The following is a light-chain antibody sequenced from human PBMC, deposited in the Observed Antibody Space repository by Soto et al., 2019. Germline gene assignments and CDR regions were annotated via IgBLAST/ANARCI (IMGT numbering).Light chain of an antibody. CDR3: QQYYTTPPT. CDR2: WAS. V-gene: IGKV4-1*01. J-gene: IGKJ3*01. CDR1: QSVLYNSKNKNY. Sequence: DIVMTQSPDSLAVSLGERATINCKSSQSVLYNSKNKNYLAWYQQKPGQPPKLLIYWASSREFGVPDRFSGSGSGTDFTLTISSLQAEDVAVYFCQQYYTTPPTFGPGTKVDIK.